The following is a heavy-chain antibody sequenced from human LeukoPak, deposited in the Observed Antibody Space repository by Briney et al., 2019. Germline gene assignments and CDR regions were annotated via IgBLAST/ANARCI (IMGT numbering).Heavy chain of an antibody. CDR3: ARDPVVVAAGGSFDY. Sequence: GGSLRLSCAASGFTFSSYAMHWVRQAPGKGLEWVAVVSYDGSNKYYADPVKGRFTISRDNPKNTLYLQMNSLRAEDTAVYYCARDPVVVAAGGSFDYWGQGTLVTVSS. V-gene: IGHV3-30*04. J-gene: IGHJ4*02. D-gene: IGHD2-15*01. CDR2: VSYDGSNK. CDR1: GFTFSSYA.